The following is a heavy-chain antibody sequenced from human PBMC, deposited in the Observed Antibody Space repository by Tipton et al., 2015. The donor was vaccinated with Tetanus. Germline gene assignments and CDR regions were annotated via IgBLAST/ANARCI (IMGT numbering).Heavy chain of an antibody. CDR3: AKAVSYYGRDV. J-gene: IGHJ6*02. CDR1: GFPFSSYA. CDR2: ISWNSGSI. Sequence: SLRLSCAASGFPFSSYAMNWVRQAPGKGLEWVSGISWNSGSIGYADSVKGRFTISRDNAKNSLYLQMNSLRAEDTALYYCAKAVSYYGRDVWGQGTTVTVSS. D-gene: IGHD5/OR15-5a*01. V-gene: IGHV3-9*01.